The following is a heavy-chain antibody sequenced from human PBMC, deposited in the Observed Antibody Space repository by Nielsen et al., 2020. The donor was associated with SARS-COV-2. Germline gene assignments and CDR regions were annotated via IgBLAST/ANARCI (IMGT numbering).Heavy chain of an antibody. D-gene: IGHD5-12*01. Sequence: ASVKVSCKASGYTFTSYYMHWVRQAPGQGLEWMGIINPSGGSTSYAQKFQGRVTMTRDTSTSTVYMELSSLRSEDTAVYYCASGDIVATIHLYYFDYWGQGTLVTVSS. V-gene: IGHV1-46*01. CDR2: INPSGGST. J-gene: IGHJ4*02. CDR1: GYTFTSYY. CDR3: ASGDIVATIHLYYFDY.